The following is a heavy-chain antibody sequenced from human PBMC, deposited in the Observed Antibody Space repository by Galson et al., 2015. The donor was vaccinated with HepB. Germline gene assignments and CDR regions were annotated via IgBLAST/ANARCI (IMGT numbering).Heavy chain of an antibody. CDR3: ARDDKGTDYYDSSGPDY. J-gene: IGHJ4*02. V-gene: IGHV3-21*01. CDR2: ISSSSSYI. Sequence: SLRLSCAASGFTFSSYSMNWVRQAPGKGLEWVSSISSSSSYIYYADSVKGRFTISRDNAKNSLYLQMDSLRAEDTAVYCCARDDKGTDYYDSSGPDYWGQGTLVTVPS. D-gene: IGHD3-22*01. CDR1: GFTFSSYS.